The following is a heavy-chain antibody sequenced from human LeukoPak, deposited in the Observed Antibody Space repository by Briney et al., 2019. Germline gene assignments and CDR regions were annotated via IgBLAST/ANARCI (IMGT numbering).Heavy chain of an antibody. D-gene: IGHD2-15*01. CDR1: GYTFTGYY. Sequence: ASVKVSCKASGYTFTGYYMHWVRQAPGQGLGWMGWINPNSGGTNYAQKFQGRVTMTRDTSISTAYMELSRLRSDDTAVYDCARLWGDVVVDYWGQGTLVTVSS. CDR2: INPNSGGT. J-gene: IGHJ4*02. CDR3: ARLWGDVVVDY. V-gene: IGHV1-2*02.